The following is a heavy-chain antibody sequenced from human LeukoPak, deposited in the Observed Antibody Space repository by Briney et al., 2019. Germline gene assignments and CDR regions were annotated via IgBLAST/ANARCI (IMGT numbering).Heavy chain of an antibody. CDR2: ISSSSSYI. D-gene: IGHD6-19*01. V-gene: IGHV3-21*01. J-gene: IGHJ4*02. CDR3: ARWFTSGRGFFDY. Sequence: GGSLRLSCAASGFTFSSYSMNWVRQAPGKGLEWVSSISSSSSYIYYADSVKGRFTISRDNAKNSLYLQMNSLRDEDTAVYYCARWFTSGRGFFDYWGQGILVTVSS. CDR1: GFTFSSYS.